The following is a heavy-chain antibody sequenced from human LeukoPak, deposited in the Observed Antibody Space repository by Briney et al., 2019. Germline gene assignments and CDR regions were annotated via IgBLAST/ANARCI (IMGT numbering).Heavy chain of an antibody. D-gene: IGHD2-2*01. Sequence: SETPSLTCAVYGGSFSGYYWSWIRQPPGKGLEWIGEINHSGSTNYNPSLKSRVTISVDTSKNQFSLKLSSVTAADTAVYYCARVIKGYIVVVPAATGRGYFDYWGQGTLVTVSS. CDR3: ARVIKGYIVVVPAATGRGYFDY. J-gene: IGHJ4*02. CDR2: INHSGST. V-gene: IGHV4-34*01. CDR1: GGSFSGYY.